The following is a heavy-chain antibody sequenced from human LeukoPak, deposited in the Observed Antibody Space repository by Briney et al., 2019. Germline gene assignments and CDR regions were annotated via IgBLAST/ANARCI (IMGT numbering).Heavy chain of an antibody. V-gene: IGHV3-73*01. CDR2: IRSKANSYAT. CDR3: ANEYGSGTYYYYGMDV. CDR1: GFTFSDSA. D-gene: IGHD3-10*01. J-gene: IGHJ6*02. Sequence: GGSLRLSCAASGFTFSDSAVHWARQASGKGLEWVGRIRSKANSYATAYAASVKGRFTISRDNAKNSLYLQMNSLRAEDTAVYYCANEYGSGTYYYYGMDVWGQGTTVTVSS.